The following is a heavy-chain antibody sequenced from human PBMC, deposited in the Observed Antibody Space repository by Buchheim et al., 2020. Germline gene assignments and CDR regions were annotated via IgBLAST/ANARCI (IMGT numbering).Heavy chain of an antibody. V-gene: IGHV3-30*18. Sequence: QVQLVESGGGVVQPGRSLRLSCAASGFTLRSHGMHWVRQVPGKGLEWVAPILDDATVTYSADSVWGRFTISRDNFDTRLLLQMDSLSAEDTAEYYCAKDPLYCSGGTCYVAGMDVWGQGTT. J-gene: IGHJ6*02. CDR3: AKDPLYCSGGTCYVAGMDV. CDR1: GFTLRSHG. D-gene: IGHD2-15*01. CDR2: ILDDATVT.